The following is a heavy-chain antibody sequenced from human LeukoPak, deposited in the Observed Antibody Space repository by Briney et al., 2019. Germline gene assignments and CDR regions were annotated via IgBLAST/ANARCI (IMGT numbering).Heavy chain of an antibody. J-gene: IGHJ4*02. V-gene: IGHV3-11*04. CDR2: INSAGDNI. Sequence: GGSLRLSCVASGFTFSDYFMSWIRQDPGKGLEWLSFINSAGDNIYYADSVKGRFTISRDNAKKPLYLEMNSLRMEDTAIYYCATSRVFDYWGQGTLVTVSS. CDR1: GFTFSDYF. CDR3: ATSRVFDY.